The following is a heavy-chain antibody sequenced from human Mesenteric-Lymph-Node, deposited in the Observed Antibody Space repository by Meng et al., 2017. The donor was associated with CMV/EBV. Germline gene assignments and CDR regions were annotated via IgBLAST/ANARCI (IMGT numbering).Heavy chain of an antibody. CDR1: GFTVSADY. CDR3: ARSSGSYLVGPPHHYYYYGMDV. J-gene: IGHJ6*02. CDR2: IYSDGNT. Sequence: GGSLRLSCAASGFTVSADYMSWVRQAPGKGLEWVSVIYSDGNTYYADSVKGRFAISRDNSKNTLSLQMNSLRIEDTAVYYCARSSGSYLVGPPHHYYYYGMDVWGQGTTVTVSS. D-gene: IGHD3-10*01. V-gene: IGHV3-66*02.